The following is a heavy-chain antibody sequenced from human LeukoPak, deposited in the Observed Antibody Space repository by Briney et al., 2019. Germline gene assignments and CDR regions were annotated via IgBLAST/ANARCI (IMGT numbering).Heavy chain of an antibody. CDR1: GFTFSSYA. CDR3: AKDQRGVTGNESFDY. Sequence: GGSPRLSCAPSGFTFSSYAMSWGRDAPGKGLGRGSAISGSGGSTYYADSVKGRFTISRDNSKNTLYLQMNSLRAEGTAVYYCAKDQRGVTGNESFDYWGQGTLVTVSS. V-gene: IGHV3-23*01. J-gene: IGHJ4*02. CDR2: ISGSGGST. D-gene: IGHD3-3*01.